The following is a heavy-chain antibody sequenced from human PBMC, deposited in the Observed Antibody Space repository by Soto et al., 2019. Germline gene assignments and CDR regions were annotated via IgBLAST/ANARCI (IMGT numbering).Heavy chain of an antibody. V-gene: IGHV4-59*08. Sequence: PSETLSLTCTVSGGSISSYYWGWIRQPPGKGLEWIGYIYYSGSTNYNPSLKSRVTISVDTSKNQFSLKLSSVTAADTAMYYCARRTTDKAAYYMDVWGKGTTVTVSS. CDR3: ARRTTDKAAYYMDV. D-gene: IGHD2-2*01. CDR1: GGSISSYY. CDR2: IYYSGST. J-gene: IGHJ6*03.